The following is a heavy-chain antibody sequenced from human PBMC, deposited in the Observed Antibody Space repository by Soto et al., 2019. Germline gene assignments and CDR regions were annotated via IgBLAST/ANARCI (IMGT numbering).Heavy chain of an antibody. Sequence: GGSLRLSCAASGFTFSNAWMNWVRQAPGKGLEWVGRIKSKTDGGTTDYAAPVKGRFTISRDDSKNTLYLQMNSLKTEDTAVYYCTTGILLSYYDSSGYPYYFDYWGQGTLVTVSS. D-gene: IGHD3-22*01. V-gene: IGHV3-15*07. CDR3: TTGILLSYYDSSGYPYYFDY. CDR2: IKSKTDGGTT. J-gene: IGHJ4*02. CDR1: GFTFSNAW.